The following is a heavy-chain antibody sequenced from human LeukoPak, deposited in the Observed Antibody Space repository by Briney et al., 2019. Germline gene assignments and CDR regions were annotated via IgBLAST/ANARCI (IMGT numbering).Heavy chain of an antibody. CDR1: GFSFSSYE. D-gene: IGHD2-8*01. CDR2: INNIGDII. Sequence: PGGSLRLSCAASGFSFSSYEMNWVRQAPGKGLEWVSSINNIGDIIYYADSVKGRFTISRDNAKNSLYLQMNSLRAEDTAVYHCVREGLGFAHGFDYWGQGALVIVSS. CDR3: VREGLGFAHGFDY. J-gene: IGHJ4*02. V-gene: IGHV3-48*03.